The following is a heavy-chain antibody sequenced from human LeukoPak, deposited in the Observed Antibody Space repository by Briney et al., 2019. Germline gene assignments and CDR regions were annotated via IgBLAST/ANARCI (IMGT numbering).Heavy chain of an antibody. CDR1: GFTFTNAL. CDR2: IESKTNGGTT. J-gene: IGHJ5*02. V-gene: IGHV3-15*04. Sequence: PGGSLRLSCAASGFTFTNALMSWVRQAPGKGLEWVGRIESKTNGGTTDYAAPVKGRFTISRDDSEYMLYLQMNSLKTDDTAVYYCVTYEGVAWGQGTLVTVSS. D-gene: IGHD5-12*01. CDR3: VTYEGVA.